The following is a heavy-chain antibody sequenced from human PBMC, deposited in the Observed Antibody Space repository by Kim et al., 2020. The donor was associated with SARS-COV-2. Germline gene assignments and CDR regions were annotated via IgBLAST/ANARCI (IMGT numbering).Heavy chain of an antibody. Sequence: GGSLRLSCAASGFTFSMYWMHWVRQAPGKGLMWVSYINTDGSSTSYADSVKGRFTISRDNAKNTLDLQMNSLRAEDTAVYYCARVGYSSYLAYWGQGTLVTVSS. CDR3: ARVGYSSYLAY. J-gene: IGHJ4*02. CDR2: INTDGSST. V-gene: IGHV3-74*01. CDR1: GFTFSMYW. D-gene: IGHD4-4*01.